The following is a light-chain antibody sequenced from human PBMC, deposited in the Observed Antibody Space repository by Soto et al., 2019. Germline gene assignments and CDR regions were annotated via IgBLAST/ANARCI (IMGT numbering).Light chain of an antibody. CDR2: EVS. Sequence: QSALTQPPSVSGSPGQSVTISCTGTSSDVGSYNRVSWYQQPPGTAPKLMIYEVSNRPSGVPDRFSGSKSGNTASLTISGLQAEDEADYYCSLYTSSSLYVLGTGTKVTVL. CDR1: SSDVGSYNR. J-gene: IGLJ1*01. CDR3: SLYTSSSLYV. V-gene: IGLV2-18*01.